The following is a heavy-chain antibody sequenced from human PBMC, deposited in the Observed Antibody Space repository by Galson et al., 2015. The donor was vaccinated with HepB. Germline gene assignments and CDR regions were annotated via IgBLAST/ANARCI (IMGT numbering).Heavy chain of an antibody. J-gene: IGHJ4*02. D-gene: IGHD2-2*01. V-gene: IGHV3-7*01. CDR1: GFTFSNYW. Sequence: SLRLSCASSGFTFSNYWTSWVRQAPGKGLEWVAETKPDGSETYYVDSVKGRFTISRDSAKNSLYLQMNSLRAEDTAVYYCARRPYCSATGCYREFDYWGQGALVTVSS. CDR2: TKPDGSET. CDR3: ARRPYCSATGCYREFDY.